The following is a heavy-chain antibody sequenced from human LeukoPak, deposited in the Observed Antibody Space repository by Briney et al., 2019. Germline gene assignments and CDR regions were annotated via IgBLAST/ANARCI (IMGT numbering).Heavy chain of an antibody. CDR2: ISRSSSIM. CDR3: ANFDIVVPLNMGVPFDI. Sequence: GGSLRLSCAVSGFTFSSYSMNWVRQAAGKGLEWVSYISRSSSIMYYADSVKGRFTISRDNAKNSLYLQMNSLRDEDTAVYYCANFDIVVPLNMGVPFDIWGQGTMVTVSS. CDR1: GFTFSSYS. D-gene: IGHD2-2*01. J-gene: IGHJ3*02. V-gene: IGHV3-48*02.